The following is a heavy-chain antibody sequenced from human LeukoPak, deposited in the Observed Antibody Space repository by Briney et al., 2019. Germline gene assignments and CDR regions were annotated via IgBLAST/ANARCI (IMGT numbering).Heavy chain of an antibody. CDR1: GFTFSSYA. CDR3: TRDSGFSLAPLGYFSKS. V-gene: IGHV3-23*01. J-gene: IGHJ4*02. Sequence: GGSLRLSCAASGFTFSSYAMSWARQVPGKGLEWVSGIAGSGGPTYHANSVKGRFTISRDNSKSTLYLQMTSLRAEDTATYYCTRDSGFSLAPLGYFSKSWGQGTLVIVSS. D-gene: IGHD2-21*01. CDR2: IAGSGGPT.